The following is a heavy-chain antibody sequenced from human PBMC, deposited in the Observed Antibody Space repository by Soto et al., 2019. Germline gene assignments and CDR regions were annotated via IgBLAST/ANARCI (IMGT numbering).Heavy chain of an antibody. D-gene: IGHD5-18*01. Sequence: QVQLVQSGAEVKKPGSSVTVSCKASGGTFSSYTISWVRQAPGQGLEWMGRIIPILGIANYAQKFQGRVTITADKSTSTAYMELSSLRSEDTAVYYCASHSMATAQLEYWGQGTLVTVSS. CDR1: GGTFSSYT. CDR3: ASHSMATAQLEY. J-gene: IGHJ4*02. CDR2: IIPILGIA. V-gene: IGHV1-69*02.